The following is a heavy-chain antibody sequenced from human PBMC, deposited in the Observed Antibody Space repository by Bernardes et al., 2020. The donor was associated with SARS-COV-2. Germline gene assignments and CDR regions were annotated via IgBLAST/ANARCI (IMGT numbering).Heavy chain of an antibody. J-gene: IGHJ4*02. CDR2: ISGGGGRT. D-gene: IGHD3-10*01. Sequence: GGSLRLSCAASGFTFRSFTMSWVRQVPGKGLEWVSSISGGGGRTYYADSVKGRFTISRDSAENTLYLQMNSLRAEDTAVYFCAKDRVKYFTPSGREIPFFDNWGQGTLVTVSS. V-gene: IGHV3-23*01. CDR3: AKDRVKYFTPSGREIPFFDN. CDR1: GFTFRSFT.